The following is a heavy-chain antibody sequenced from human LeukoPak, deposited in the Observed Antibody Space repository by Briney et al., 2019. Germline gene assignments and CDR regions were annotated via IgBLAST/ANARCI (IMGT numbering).Heavy chain of an antibody. J-gene: IGHJ3*01. V-gene: IGHV7-4-1*02. CDR3: ARAYKSYSSSWFNWFDP. CDR2: INTNTGNP. Sequence: ASVKVSCKASGYTFTSYAMNWVRQAPGQGLEWMGWINTNTGNPTYAQGFTGRFVFSLDTSVSTAYLQISSLKAEDTAVYYCARAYKSYSSSWFNWFDPWGQGTMVTVSS. CDR1: GYTFTSYA. D-gene: IGHD6-13*01.